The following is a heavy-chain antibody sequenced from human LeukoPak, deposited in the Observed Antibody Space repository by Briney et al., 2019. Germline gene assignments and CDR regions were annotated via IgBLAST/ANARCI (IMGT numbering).Heavy chain of an antibody. D-gene: IGHD3-10*01. CDR1: GGSISSGDYY. Sequence: SQTLSLTCTVSGGSISSGDYYWSWVRQPPGKGLEWIGYIYYSGSTYYNPSLKSRVTISVDTSKNQFSLKLSPVTAADTAVYYCARPHMVRGVIISDYWGQGTLVTVSS. V-gene: IGHV4-30-4*01. CDR2: IYYSGST. CDR3: ARPHMVRGVIISDY. J-gene: IGHJ4*02.